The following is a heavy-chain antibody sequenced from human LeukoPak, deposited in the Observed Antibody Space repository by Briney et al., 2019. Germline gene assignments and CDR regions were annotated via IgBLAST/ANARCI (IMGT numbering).Heavy chain of an antibody. CDR1: GFTFSNYW. Sequence: GGSLRLSCAVSGFTFSNYWMSWVRQAPGKGLEWVANIDGDGSEKYYVDSVKGRFTISRDNSKNTLYLQMNSLRAEDTAVYYCAKDRDGSGWYDYWGQGTLVTVSS. V-gene: IGHV3-7*01. J-gene: IGHJ4*02. CDR2: IDGDGSEK. CDR3: AKDRDGSGWYDY. D-gene: IGHD6-19*01.